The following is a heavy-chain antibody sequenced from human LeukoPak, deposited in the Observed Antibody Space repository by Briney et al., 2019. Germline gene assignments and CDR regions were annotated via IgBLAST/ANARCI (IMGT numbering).Heavy chain of an antibody. J-gene: IGHJ3*02. V-gene: IGHV4-59*08. CDR1: GGSISSYY. CDR3: ARHWDAFDI. CDR2: IYYSGST. Sequence: PSETLSLTCSVSGGSISSYYWSWIRQPPGKGLEWIGYIYYSGSTNYNPSLKSRVTISVDTSKNQFSLKLSSVTAADTAVYYCARHWDAFDIWGQGTMVTVSS.